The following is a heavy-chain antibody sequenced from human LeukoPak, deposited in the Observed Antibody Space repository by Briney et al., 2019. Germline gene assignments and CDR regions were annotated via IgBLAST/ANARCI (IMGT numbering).Heavy chain of an antibody. J-gene: IGHJ4*02. CDR1: GFNFSSYA. D-gene: IGHD3-10*01. V-gene: IGHV3-23*01. CDR2: IRAGGGDT. CDR3: AKILASGSGSY. Sequence: GGSLRLYCTASGFNFSSYAMTWVRQAPGNGLDWVSTIRAGGGDTFYSDSVKGRFSISRDNSKNTLILQMDSLRADDTAIYYCAKILASGSGSYWGQGTLVLVSS.